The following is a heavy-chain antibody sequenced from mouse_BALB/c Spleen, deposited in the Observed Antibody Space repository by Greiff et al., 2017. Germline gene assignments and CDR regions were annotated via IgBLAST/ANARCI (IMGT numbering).Heavy chain of an antibody. CDR1: GYTFTSYW. J-gene: IGHJ3*01. Sequence: VQLQQPGAELVRPGASVKLSCKASGYTFTSYWINWVKQRPGQGLEWIGNIYPSDSYTNYNQKFKDKATLTVDKSSSTAYMQLSSPTSEDSAVYYCTRPYGNYDGAWFAYWGQGTLVTVSA. V-gene: IGHV1-69*02. D-gene: IGHD2-1*01. CDR2: IYPSDSYT. CDR3: TRPYGNYDGAWFAY.